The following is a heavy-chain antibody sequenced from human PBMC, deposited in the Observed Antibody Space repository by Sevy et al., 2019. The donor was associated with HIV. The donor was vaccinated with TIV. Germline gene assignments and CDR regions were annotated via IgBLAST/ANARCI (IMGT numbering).Heavy chain of an antibody. CDR2: INHSGST. Sequence: SETLSLTCAVYGGSFSGYYWSWIRQPPGKGLEWIGEINHSGSTNYNPSLKRRVTISVDTSKNQFSLKLSSVTAADTAVYYCARGHYGSGSSFHDYWGQGTLVTASS. CDR3: ARGHYGSGSSFHDY. D-gene: IGHD3-10*01. V-gene: IGHV4-34*01. J-gene: IGHJ4*02. CDR1: GGSFSGYY.